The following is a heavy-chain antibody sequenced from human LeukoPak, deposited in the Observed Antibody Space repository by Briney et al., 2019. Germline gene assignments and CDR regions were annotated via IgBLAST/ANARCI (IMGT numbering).Heavy chain of an antibody. CDR2: INAGSGNT. Sequence: ASVKVSCKASGYTFTSYAMHWVRQAPGQRLEWMGWINAGSGNTKYSQKFQGRVTITRDTSASTAYMELSSLRSEDTAVYYCARKPYYYGSGSYFDYWGQGTLVTVSS. V-gene: IGHV1-3*01. J-gene: IGHJ4*02. CDR3: ARKPYYYGSGSYFDY. D-gene: IGHD3-10*01. CDR1: GYTFTSYA.